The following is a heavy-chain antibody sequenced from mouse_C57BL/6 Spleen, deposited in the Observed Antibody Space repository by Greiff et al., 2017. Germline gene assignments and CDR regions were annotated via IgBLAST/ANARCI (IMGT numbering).Heavy chain of an antibody. J-gene: IGHJ2*01. CDR2: IYPGDGDT. V-gene: IGHV1-82*01. CDR3: ARDGLSAFDY. Sequence: QVQLQQSGPELVKPGASVKISCKASGYAFSSSWMNWVKQRPGQGLEWIGRIYPGDGDTNYNEKFKGKATLTADKSSSTAYITLSSLTSADSAVYFCARDGLSAFDYWGQGTTLTVSS. CDR1: GYAFSSSW. D-gene: IGHD1-1*02.